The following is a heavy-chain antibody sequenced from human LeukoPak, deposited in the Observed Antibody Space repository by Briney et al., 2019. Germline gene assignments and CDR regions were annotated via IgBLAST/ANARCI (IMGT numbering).Heavy chain of an antibody. Sequence: GESLKISCKGSGYNFTSYWLGWVRQMPGKGLEWMGIIFPGDSDTRYSPSFQGQVTISADKSINTAYLQWSSLKASDTAIYYCARGKVLVRGSDAFDIWGQGTMLTVSS. V-gene: IGHV5-51*01. J-gene: IGHJ3*02. CDR3: ARGKVLVRGSDAFDI. CDR1: GYNFTSYW. CDR2: IFPGDSDT. D-gene: IGHD3-16*01.